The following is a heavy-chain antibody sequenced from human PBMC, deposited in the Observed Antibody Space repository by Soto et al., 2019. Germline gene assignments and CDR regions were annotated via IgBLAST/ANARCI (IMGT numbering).Heavy chain of an antibody. CDR1: GFSLSAGGMS. Sequence: GPTMVNPTQSLTLTCTLSGFSLSAGGMSVSWIRQTPGKALEWLALIDWDDYTYYSPSLKIRLTVSRDTSKTQVVLTLTNMDPVDTATYYCARTLYCTGGTCLYYFDYWGQGTLVTVSS. D-gene: IGHD2-15*01. J-gene: IGHJ4*02. CDR2: IDWDDYT. CDR3: ARTLYCTGGTCLYYFDY. V-gene: IGHV2-70*01.